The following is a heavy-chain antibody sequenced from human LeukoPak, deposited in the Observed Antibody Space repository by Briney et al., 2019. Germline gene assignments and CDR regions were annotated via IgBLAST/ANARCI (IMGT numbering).Heavy chain of an antibody. CDR1: GYTFTSYD. D-gene: IGHD3-3*01. CDR2: INPNSGGT. Sequence: GASVKVSCKASGYTFTSYDINWVRQAPGQGLEWMGWINPNSGGTNYAQKFQGRVTMTRDTSISTAYMELSRLRSDDTAVYYCARGERITIFSVGSYDAFDIWGQGTMVTVSS. CDR3: ARGERITIFSVGSYDAFDI. J-gene: IGHJ3*02. V-gene: IGHV1-2*02.